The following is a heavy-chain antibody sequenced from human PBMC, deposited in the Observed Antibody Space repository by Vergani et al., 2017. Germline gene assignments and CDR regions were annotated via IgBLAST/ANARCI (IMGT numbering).Heavy chain of an antibody. D-gene: IGHD6-13*01. CDR3: ATRKHSSSWYYYYMDV. Sequence: QVQLQESGPGLVKPSGTLSLTCAVSGGSISSSNWWSWVRQHPGKGLEWIGEIYHSGSTNYNPARKSRVTISVDKSKNQFSLKLSSVTAADTAVYSCATRKHSSSWYYYYMDVWGKGTTVTVSS. CDR1: GGSISSSNW. V-gene: IGHV4-4*02. CDR2: IYHSGST. J-gene: IGHJ6*03.